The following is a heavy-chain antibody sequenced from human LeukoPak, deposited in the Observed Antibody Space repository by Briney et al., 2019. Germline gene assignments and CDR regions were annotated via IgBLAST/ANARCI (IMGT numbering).Heavy chain of an antibody. V-gene: IGHV3-48*02. CDR1: GFSISSFP. CDR3: VRDHEWAFDL. D-gene: IGHD3-3*01. Sequence: GGSLRLSCADSGFSISSFPLSWVRQAPGKGLEWIAHIRREAEFISYADSVKGPFSISRDNSKESLYLQMSSLRDEDMAVYFCVRDHEWAFDLWGQGTMVTVS. CDR2: IRREAEFI. J-gene: IGHJ3*01.